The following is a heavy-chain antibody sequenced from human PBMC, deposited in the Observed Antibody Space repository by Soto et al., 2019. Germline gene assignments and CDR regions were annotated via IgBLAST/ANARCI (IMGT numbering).Heavy chain of an antibody. CDR3: ARQSVAGSLSYYYMDV. D-gene: IGHD6-19*01. J-gene: IGHJ6*03. CDR2: IYYSGST. V-gene: IGHV4-39*01. Sequence: QLQLQESGPGLVKPSETLSLTCTVSGGSISSSSYYWGWIRQPPGKGLEWIGSIYYSGSTYYNPSLKSRVTISVDTSKNQFSLKLSSVTAADTAVYYCARQSVAGSLSYYYMDVWGKGTTVTVSS. CDR1: GGSISSSSYY.